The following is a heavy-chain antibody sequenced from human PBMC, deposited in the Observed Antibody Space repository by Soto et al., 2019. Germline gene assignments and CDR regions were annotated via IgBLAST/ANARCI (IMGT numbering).Heavy chain of an antibody. Sequence: ASVKVSCKASGYTFTSYDIYWVRQATGQGLEWMGWMNPNTGNSGYAQKFQGRVTVTSDTSINTVHMELSSLRSEDTAVYYCARRAETNGWNGFGADRYYFDFWGQGTLVTVSS. CDR1: GYTFTSYD. CDR3: ARRAETNGWNGFGADRYYFDF. CDR2: MNPNTGNS. D-gene: IGHD1-1*01. J-gene: IGHJ4*02. V-gene: IGHV1-8*01.